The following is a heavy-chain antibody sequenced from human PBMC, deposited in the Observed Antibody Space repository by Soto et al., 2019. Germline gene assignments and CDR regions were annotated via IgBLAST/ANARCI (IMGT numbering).Heavy chain of an antibody. CDR1: GFTFSSYS. Sequence: EVQLVESGGGLVQPGGSLRLSCAASGFTFSSYSMNWVRQAPGKGLEWVSYISSSSSTIYYADSVKGRFTISRDNAKNSLYLQMNSLRDEDTAVYYCARDPVTVYCSSTSCYGGPAYYYYGMDVW. V-gene: IGHV3-48*02. D-gene: IGHD2-2*01. J-gene: IGHJ6*01. CDR2: ISSSSSTI. CDR3: ARDPVTVYCSSTSCYGGPAYYYYGMDV.